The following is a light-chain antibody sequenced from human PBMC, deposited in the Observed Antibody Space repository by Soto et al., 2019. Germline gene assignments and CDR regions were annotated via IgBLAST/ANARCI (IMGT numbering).Light chain of an antibody. CDR1: QSVSSSY. CDR2: GAS. Sequence: EIVLTQSPGTLSLSPGERATLSCRASQSVSSSYLAWYQQRPGQAPRLLIYGASSRATGIPDRFSGGGSGTDFTLTISRLEPEDFAVYFCQQYGSSPITFGQGTRL. CDR3: QQYGSSPIT. J-gene: IGKJ5*01. V-gene: IGKV3-20*01.